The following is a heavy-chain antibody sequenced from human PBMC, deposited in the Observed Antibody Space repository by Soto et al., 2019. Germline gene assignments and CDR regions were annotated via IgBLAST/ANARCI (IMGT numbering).Heavy chain of an antibody. V-gene: IGHV4-59*01. Sequence: SETLSLTCTVSGGSISNYYGSWIRQPPGKRLEWIGYIYYSGSTNYNPSLKSRVTISLDTSKNQFSLKLSSVTAADTAVYYCARLGGGTTSVYYYYMDVWGKGTTVTVSS. CDR2: IYYSGST. J-gene: IGHJ6*03. CDR1: GGSISNYY. D-gene: IGHD1-26*01. CDR3: ARLGGGTTSVYYYYMDV.